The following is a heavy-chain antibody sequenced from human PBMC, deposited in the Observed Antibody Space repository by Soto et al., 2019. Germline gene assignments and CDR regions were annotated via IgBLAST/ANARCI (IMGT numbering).Heavy chain of an antibody. CDR3: ARAFYYNANWFDP. D-gene: IGHD3-10*01. V-gene: IGHV3-21*01. J-gene: IGHJ5*02. CDR1: GFTLSSYS. Sequence: PGGSLRLPCAASGFTLSSYSMNWVRQAPGKGLEWVSSISSSSSYIYYADSVKGRFTISRDNAKNSLYLQMNSLRAEDTAVYYCARAFYYNANWFDPWGQGTLVTVS. CDR2: ISSSSSYI.